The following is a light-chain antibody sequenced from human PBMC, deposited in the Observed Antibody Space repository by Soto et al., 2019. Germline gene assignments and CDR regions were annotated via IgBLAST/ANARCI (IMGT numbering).Light chain of an antibody. V-gene: IGKV3-20*01. Sequence: EIVLTQSPGTLSLSPGERATLSCRASQRLSSNSLAWYQQKPGQAPRLLIYGASSRAGGVPRKFSGGGSGTDFTLTISSLEHEDFAVYYCQHFANSRWTFGQGTKVDIK. J-gene: IGKJ1*01. CDR1: QRLSSNS. CDR2: GAS. CDR3: QHFANSRWT.